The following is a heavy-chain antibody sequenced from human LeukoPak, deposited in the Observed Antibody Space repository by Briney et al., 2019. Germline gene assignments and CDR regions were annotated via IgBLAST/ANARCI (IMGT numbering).Heavy chain of an antibody. CDR1: GGSFSGYY. J-gene: IGHJ4*02. V-gene: IGHV4-34*01. D-gene: IGHD2-2*02. CDR2: INHSGST. CDR3: ARYCSSTSCYKELDY. Sequence: SETLSPTCAVYGGSFSGYYWSWIRQPPGKGLEWIGEINHSGSTNYNPSLKSRVTISVDTSKNQFSLKLSSVTAADTAVYYCARYCSSTSCYKELDYWGQGTLVTVSS.